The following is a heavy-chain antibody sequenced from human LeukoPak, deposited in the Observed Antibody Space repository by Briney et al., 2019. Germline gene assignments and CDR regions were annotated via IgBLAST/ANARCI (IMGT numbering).Heavy chain of an antibody. V-gene: IGHV4-38-2*02. CDR2: IYHSGST. CDR1: GYSTRSGYY. Sequence: PSDTLSLTCTVSGYSTRSGYYWGWIRQPPGEGLEWIGSIYHSGSTNYNPSLKSRVSISVDTYNNQFCLRLSSVTAADTAVYYCAREGGLERPHEGYFDYWSQGTLVTVSS. J-gene: IGHJ4*02. CDR3: AREGGLERPHEGYFDY. D-gene: IGHD1-1*01.